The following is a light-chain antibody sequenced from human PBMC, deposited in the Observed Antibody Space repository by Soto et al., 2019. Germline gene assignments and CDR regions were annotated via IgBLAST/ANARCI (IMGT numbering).Light chain of an antibody. Sequence: EIVLTQSPATLSSFPGDRVTLSCRASQYINTRLAWYQHRPGQAPRLLIYQTSLRAAGIPARFSASGSGTDFTLTISDVQPEDFAVYYCQQYGRSPITFGLGTRLEIK. CDR2: QTS. J-gene: IGKJ5*01. V-gene: IGKV3D-11*03. CDR1: QYINTR. CDR3: QQYGRSPIT.